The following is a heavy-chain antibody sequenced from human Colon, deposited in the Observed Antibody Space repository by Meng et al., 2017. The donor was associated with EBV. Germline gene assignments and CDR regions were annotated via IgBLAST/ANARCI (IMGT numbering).Heavy chain of an antibody. CDR1: GDSSSSGDYS. V-gene: IGHV4-30-2*01. J-gene: IGHJ5*02. D-gene: IGHD2-21*02. CDR2: IYHGGTT. CDR3: ARGPYCGGDCYWFDP. Sequence: PPLRASASGLVQPSQPLSLTCAVSGDSSSSGDYSWSWIRQPPGQGLEWIGYIYHGGTTYNTSLKSRVTISVDNSKNQFSLRLTSVTAADTAVYYCARGPYCGGDCYWFDPWGQGTLVTVSS.